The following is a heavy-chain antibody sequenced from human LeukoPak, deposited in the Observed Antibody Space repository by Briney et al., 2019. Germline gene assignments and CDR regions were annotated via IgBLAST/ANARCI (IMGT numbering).Heavy chain of an antibody. D-gene: IGHD1-26*01. CDR2: ISYDGSNK. CDR3: AKAMMGALIIQPFDY. V-gene: IGHV3-30*18. J-gene: IGHJ4*02. CDR1: GFTFSSYG. Sequence: GGSLRLSCAASGFTFSSYGMHWVRQAPGKGLEWVAVISYDGSNKYYADSVKGRFTISRDNSKNTLYLQMNSLRAEDTAVYYCAKAMMGALIIQPFDYWGQGTLVTVPS.